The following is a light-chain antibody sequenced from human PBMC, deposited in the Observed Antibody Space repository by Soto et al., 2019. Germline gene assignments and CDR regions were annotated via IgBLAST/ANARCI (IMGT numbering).Light chain of an antibody. Sequence: QYALTQPASVSGSPGQSITISCTGTSSDVGNYKYVSWYQQHTGKAPKLMIYEVSNRPSGVSNRFSGSKSGNTASLTISGLQAEDETDYYCFSYTSSGTYVFGTGTKLTVL. J-gene: IGLJ1*01. V-gene: IGLV2-14*01. CDR3: FSYTSSGTYV. CDR1: SSDVGNYKY. CDR2: EVS.